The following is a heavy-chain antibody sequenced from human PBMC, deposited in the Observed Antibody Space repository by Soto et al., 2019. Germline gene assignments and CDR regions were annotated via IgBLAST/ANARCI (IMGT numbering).Heavy chain of an antibody. CDR2: VGTAGDT. J-gene: IGHJ4*02. CDR3: ARGGFGEIDY. D-gene: IGHD3-10*01. Sequence: EVQLVESGGGLVQPGGSLRLSCAASGFTFSSYDMHWVRQATGKGLEWVSTVGTAGDTYYPGSVKGHFTISRENAKNSLYLQMNSLRAGATAVYYCARGGFGEIDYWGQGTLVTVSS. CDR1: GFTFSSYD. V-gene: IGHV3-13*01.